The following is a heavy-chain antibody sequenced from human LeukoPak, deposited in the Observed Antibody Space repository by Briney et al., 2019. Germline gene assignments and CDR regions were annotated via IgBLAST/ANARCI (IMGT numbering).Heavy chain of an antibody. V-gene: IGHV1-2*02. CDR3: ARETYGSGSYYKY. CDR1: GYTFTGYY. Sequence: GASVKVSCKASGYTFTGYYMHWVRQAPGQGLEWMGWINPNSGGTNYAQKFQGRVTMTRDTSISTAYMELSGLRSDDTAVYYCARETYGSGSYYKYCGQGTLVTVSS. D-gene: IGHD3-10*01. CDR2: INPNSGGT. J-gene: IGHJ4*02.